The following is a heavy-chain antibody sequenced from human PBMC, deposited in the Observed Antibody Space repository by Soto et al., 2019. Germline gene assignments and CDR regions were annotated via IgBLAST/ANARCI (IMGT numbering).Heavy chain of an antibody. CDR1: GGSISSSIYY. J-gene: IGHJ4*02. CDR3: ARLSVAAGSFDY. V-gene: IGHV4-39*01. D-gene: IGHD6-13*01. CDR2: IYYSGST. Sequence: PSETRSRTWTVSGGSISSSIYYWVWIRQPPGKVLEWIGSIYYSGSTYYNPSLKSRVTISVDTSKNQFSLKLSSVTAADTAVYYCARLSVAAGSFDYWGQGTLVTVSS.